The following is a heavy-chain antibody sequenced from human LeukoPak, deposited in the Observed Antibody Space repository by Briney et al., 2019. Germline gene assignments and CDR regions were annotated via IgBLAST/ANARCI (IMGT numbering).Heavy chain of an antibody. D-gene: IGHD3-3*01. V-gene: IGHV3-73*01. CDR3: AGNYDSWTGLNY. Sequence: PGGSLKLSCAASGFTFSGSAMHWVRQASGKGLEWVGHIGDKASNYATDYAPSLKGRFTISRDDSKDTAYLQVNGLKPEDTAVYYCAGNYDSWTGLNYWGLGTLVTVSS. CDR1: GFTFSGSA. J-gene: IGHJ4*02. CDR2: IGDKASNYAT.